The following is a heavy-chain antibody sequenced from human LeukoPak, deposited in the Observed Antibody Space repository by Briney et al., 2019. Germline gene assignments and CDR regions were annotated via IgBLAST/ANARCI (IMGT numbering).Heavy chain of an antibody. J-gene: IGHJ5*02. CDR1: GGSISSYY. Sequence: SETLSLTCTVSGGSISSYYWSWIRQPPGKGLGWIGYIYYSGSTNYNPSLKSRVTISVDTSKNQFSLKLSSVTAAGTAVYYCARGPPHNYYDSSGAKPRWFDPWGQGTLVTVSS. V-gene: IGHV4-59*01. CDR2: IYYSGST. D-gene: IGHD3-22*01. CDR3: ARGPPHNYYDSSGAKPRWFDP.